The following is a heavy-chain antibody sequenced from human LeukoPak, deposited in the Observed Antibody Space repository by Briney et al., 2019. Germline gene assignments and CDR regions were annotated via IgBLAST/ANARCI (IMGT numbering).Heavy chain of an antibody. CDR1: GGSLSSSNYY. CDR3: ASGSYSSGWHPYFDS. J-gene: IGHJ4*02. D-gene: IGHD6-19*01. CDR2: LFYTGST. Sequence: SETLSLTCSVSGGSLSSSNYYWGCIRQPPGKGLEWIGSLFYTGSTYYNPSLKSRVTISVDTSKIQFSLNLSSVTAADTAIYYCASGSYSSGWHPYFDSWGQGTLVTVSS. V-gene: IGHV4-39*01.